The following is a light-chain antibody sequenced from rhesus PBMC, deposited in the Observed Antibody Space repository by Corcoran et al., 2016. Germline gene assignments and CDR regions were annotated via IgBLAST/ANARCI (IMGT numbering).Light chain of an antibody. CDR3: QQYNSAPFT. CDR1: QGISSW. Sequence: DIQMTQSPSSLSASVGDRVTITCRASQGISSWLAWYPQKPGKAPKLLIYKASSLQSGVPSRFSGSGSGTDCTLTISSLQPEDFATYYCQQYNSAPFTFGPGTKLDIK. V-gene: IGKV1-21*01. J-gene: IGKJ3*01. CDR2: KAS.